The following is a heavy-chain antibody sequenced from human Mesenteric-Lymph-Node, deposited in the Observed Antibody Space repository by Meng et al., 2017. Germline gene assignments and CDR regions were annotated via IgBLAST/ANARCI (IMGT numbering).Heavy chain of an antibody. D-gene: IGHD6-19*01. CDR2: IYPGDSDT. J-gene: IGHJ4*02. Sequence: GESLKISCKGSGYSFTNYWIGWVRQMPGKGLEWMGIIYPGDSDTRYSPSFQGQVTISADNSFTTAYLQWRSLKASDTAMYYCARQDSRGWHYWGQGTLVTVSS. CDR3: ARQDSRGWHY. CDR1: GYSFTNYW. V-gene: IGHV5-51*01.